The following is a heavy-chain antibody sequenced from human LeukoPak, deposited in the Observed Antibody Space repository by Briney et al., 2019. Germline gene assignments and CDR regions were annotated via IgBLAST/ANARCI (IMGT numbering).Heavy chain of an antibody. D-gene: IGHD6-19*01. V-gene: IGHV3-53*01. CDR2: IYTGGNT. Sequence: GGSLRLSCAASGFTVGGSYVSWVRQAPGKGLEWVSLIYTGGNTYYADSVKGRFTISRDNSKNTVYLQMNSLRAEDTAVYYCTRTVECGAPRDWGQGTLVTVSS. CDR3: TRTVECGAPRD. J-gene: IGHJ4*02. CDR1: GFTVGGSY.